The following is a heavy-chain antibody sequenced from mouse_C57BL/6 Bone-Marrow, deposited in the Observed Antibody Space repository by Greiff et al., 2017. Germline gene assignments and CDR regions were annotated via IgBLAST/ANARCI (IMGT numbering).Heavy chain of an antibody. CDR2: IYPRSGNP. Sequence: VKLQQSGAELARPGASVKLSCKASGYTFTSYGISWVKQRTGQGLEWIGEIYPRSGNPYYNEKFKGKATLTADKSSSTAYMELRSLTSEDSAVYFCARNYGSSYWYFDVWGTGTTVTVSS. CDR1: GYTFTSYG. D-gene: IGHD1-1*01. CDR3: ARNYGSSYWYFDV. J-gene: IGHJ1*03. V-gene: IGHV1-81*01.